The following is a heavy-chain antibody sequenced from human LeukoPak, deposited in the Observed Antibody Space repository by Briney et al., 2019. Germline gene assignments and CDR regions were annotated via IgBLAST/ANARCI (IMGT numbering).Heavy chain of an antibody. CDR3: ARLLRSGSYTGGNFDY. CDR2: IYYSGST. V-gene: IGHV4-39*01. J-gene: IGHJ4*02. CDR1: GGSISSSSYY. D-gene: IGHD1-26*01. Sequence: SETLSLTCTVSGGSISSSSYYWGWIRQPPGKGLEWIGNIYYSGSTYYNPSLKSRVTISVDTSKNQFSLNLSSVTAADTAVYYCARLLRSGSYTGGNFDYWGQGTLVTVSS.